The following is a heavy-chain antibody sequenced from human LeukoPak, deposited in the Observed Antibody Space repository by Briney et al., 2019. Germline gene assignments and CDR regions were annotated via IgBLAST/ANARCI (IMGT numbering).Heavy chain of an antibody. Sequence: PGRSLRLSCAASGFTFDDYAMHWVRQAPGKGLEWVSGISWNSGSIGYADSVKGRFTISRDNAKNSLYLQMNSLRAEDTALYYCAKDTRMHYYDSSGYYGHWGQGTLVTVSS. CDR3: AKDTRMHYYDSSGYYGH. CDR2: ISWNSGSI. V-gene: IGHV3-9*01. J-gene: IGHJ1*01. CDR1: GFTFDDYA. D-gene: IGHD3-22*01.